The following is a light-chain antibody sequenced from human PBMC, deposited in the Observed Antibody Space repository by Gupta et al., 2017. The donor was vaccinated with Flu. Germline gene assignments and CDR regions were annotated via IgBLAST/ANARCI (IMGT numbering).Light chain of an antibody. CDR2: EDH. J-gene: IGLJ3*02. CDR3: QSYDNSNQV. V-gene: IGLV6-57*03. CDR1: SGSIASNY. Sequence: FMLTQPHSVSESPGKTVTISCTRSSGSIASNYVQWYQQRPGSAPTTVIYEDHQRPFGVPDRFSGSIDSSSNSASLTIAGLKTDDEADYYCQSYDNSNQVFGGGTKLTVL.